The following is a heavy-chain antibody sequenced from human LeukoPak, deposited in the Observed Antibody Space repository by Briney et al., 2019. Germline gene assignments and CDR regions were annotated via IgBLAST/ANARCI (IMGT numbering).Heavy chain of an antibody. CDR1: GFTFSSYA. Sequence: PGGSLRLSCAASGFTFSSYAMSWVRQAPGKGLEWVSDITGSGGSIYYADSVKGRFTISRDNSKNTLYLQMNSLRAEDTAVYYCAKDVGYRYDTRFPTWGQGTLVTVSS. J-gene: IGHJ4*02. D-gene: IGHD3-22*01. V-gene: IGHV3-23*01. CDR2: ITGSGGSI. CDR3: AKDVGYRYDTRFPT.